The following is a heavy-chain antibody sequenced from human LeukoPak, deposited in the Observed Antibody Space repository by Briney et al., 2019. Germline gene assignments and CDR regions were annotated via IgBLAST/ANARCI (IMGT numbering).Heavy chain of an antibody. J-gene: IGHJ4*02. D-gene: IGHD3-22*01. CDR2: ISSSSSYI. CDR3: AKRRYDSSGHFDS. V-gene: IGHV3-21*04. Sequence: GGSLRLSCAASGFTFSSYSMNWVRQAPGKGLEWVSSISSSSSYIYYADSVKGRFTISRDNAKNPLYLQMNSLRAEDTAVYYCAKRRYDSSGHFDSWGQGTLVTVSS. CDR1: GFTFSSYS.